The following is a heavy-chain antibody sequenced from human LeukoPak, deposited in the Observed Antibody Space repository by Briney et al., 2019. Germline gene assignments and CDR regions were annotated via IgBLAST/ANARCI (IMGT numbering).Heavy chain of an antibody. CDR1: GGSISSYY. D-gene: IGHD6-13*01. V-gene: IGHV4-59*01. J-gene: IGHJ4*02. Sequence: SETLSLTCTVSGGSISSYYWSWIRQPPGKGLEWIGYIYYSGSTNYNPSLKSRVTISVDTSKNQFSLKLSSVTAADTAVYYCARDGLDSSSWYAYWGQGTLVTVSS. CDR2: IYYSGST. CDR3: ARDGLDSSSWYAY.